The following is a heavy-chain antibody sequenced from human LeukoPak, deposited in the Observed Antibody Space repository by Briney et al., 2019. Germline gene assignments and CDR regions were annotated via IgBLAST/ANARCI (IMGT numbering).Heavy chain of an antibody. Sequence: SETLSLTCTVSGGSFISYDWSWIRQPPGKGLEWIGHIFYSGSTDYNPSLKSRVTISVDTSKSQFSLRLNSVTAADTAVYYCARGGRLAAGNNNWFDPWGPGTLVTVSS. J-gene: IGHJ5*02. D-gene: IGHD6-13*01. CDR2: IFYSGST. CDR1: GGSFISYD. CDR3: ARGGRLAAGNNNWFDP. V-gene: IGHV4-59*01.